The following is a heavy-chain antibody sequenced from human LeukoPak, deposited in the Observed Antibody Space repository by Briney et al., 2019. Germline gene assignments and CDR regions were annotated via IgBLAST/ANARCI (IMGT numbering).Heavy chain of an antibody. D-gene: IGHD3-22*01. CDR3: ARRRSGYYYGWFDP. CDR1: GGSFSGYY. J-gene: IGHJ5*02. CDR2: INHSGST. Sequence: PSETLSLTCAVYGGSFSGYYWSWIRQPPGKGLEWIGEINHSGSTNYNPSLKSRVTISVDTSKNQFSLKLSSVTAADTAVHYCARRRSGYYYGWFDPWGQGTLVTVSS. V-gene: IGHV4-34*01.